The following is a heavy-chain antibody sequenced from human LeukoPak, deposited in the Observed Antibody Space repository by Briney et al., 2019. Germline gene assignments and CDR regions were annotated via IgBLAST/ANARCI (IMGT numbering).Heavy chain of an antibody. D-gene: IGHD6-13*01. V-gene: IGHV1-69*01. CDR3: ARAFSIAAAGSPFDY. J-gene: IGHJ4*02. Sequence: GASVKVSCKASGGTFSSYAISWVRQAPGQGLEWMGGIIPIFDTANYAQKFQGRVTITADESTSTAYMELSSLRSEDTAVYYCARAFSIAAAGSPFDYWGQGTLVTVSS. CDR2: IIPIFDTA. CDR1: GGTFSSYA.